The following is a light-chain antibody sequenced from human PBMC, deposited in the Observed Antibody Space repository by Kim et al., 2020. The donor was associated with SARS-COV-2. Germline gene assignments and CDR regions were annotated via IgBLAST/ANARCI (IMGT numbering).Light chain of an antibody. CDR1: QSVGRNY. V-gene: IGKV3-20*01. Sequence: LCPGEGATLAGRASQSVGRNYLAWYQQKPGRAPRLLIYDASTRATDIPDRFSGSVSGTDFTLTISRLEPEDFAVYYCHQYANSPRTFGQGTKLEI. J-gene: IGKJ1*01. CDR2: DAS. CDR3: HQYANSPRT.